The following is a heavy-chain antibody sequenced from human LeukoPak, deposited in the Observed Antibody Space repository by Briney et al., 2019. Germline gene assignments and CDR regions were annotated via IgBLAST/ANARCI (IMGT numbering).Heavy chain of an antibody. J-gene: IGHJ6*02. CDR3: AIPPLSGTGSSRPLAGMDV. D-gene: IGHD3-10*01. Sequence: PGGSLRLSCAASGFTFSNYAMSWVRQAPGKGLEWVSYISHTGSTMSYADSVKGRFTISRDNARNSLYLQMNSLRAEDTAVYYCAIPPLSGTGSSRPLAGMDVWGQGTTVTVSS. CDR2: ISHTGSTM. V-gene: IGHV3-48*04. CDR1: GFTFSNYA.